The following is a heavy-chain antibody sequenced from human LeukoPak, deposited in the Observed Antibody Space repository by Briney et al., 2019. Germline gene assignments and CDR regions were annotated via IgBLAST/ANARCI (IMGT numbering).Heavy chain of an antibody. CDR2: ISTGSGTI. Sequence: PGGSLRLSCAASGFTFNIFNMNWVRQAPGKGLEWISYISTGSGTIFYADSVKGRFTISRDNAKNSLYLQMNSLRAEDTAVYYCARDRGDIVVALDYWGQGTPVTLSS. CDR3: ARDRGDIVVALDY. V-gene: IGHV3-48*01. CDR1: GFTFNIFN. J-gene: IGHJ4*02. D-gene: IGHD2-15*01.